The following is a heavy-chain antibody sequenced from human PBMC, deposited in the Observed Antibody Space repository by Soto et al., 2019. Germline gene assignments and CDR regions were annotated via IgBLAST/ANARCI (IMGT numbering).Heavy chain of an antibody. CDR2: IYYSGNT. CDR3: ARGRGSGSYWYYYYGMDV. Sequence: SETLSLTCSVSGGSISSGYYYWSWIRQPPGKGLEWIGNIYYSGNTYYNPSLKGRPLISIDTSKNQFSLKVGSVTAADTAVYYCARGRGSGSYWYYYYGMDVWGQGTTVTVSS. J-gene: IGHJ6*02. D-gene: IGHD3-10*01. V-gene: IGHV4-30-4*02. CDR1: GGSISSGYYY.